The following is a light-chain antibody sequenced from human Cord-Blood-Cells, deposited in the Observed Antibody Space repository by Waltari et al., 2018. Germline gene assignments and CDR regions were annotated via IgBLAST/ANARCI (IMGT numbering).Light chain of an antibody. CDR1: SSDVGGYNY. J-gene: IGLJ2*01. V-gene: IGLV2-14*01. Sequence: QSALTQPASVSGSPGQSITISCTGTSSDVGGYNYVSWYQQHPCKAPKLMIYDVSNRPSGVSNRFSGSKSRNTAALTISGLQAEDEADYYCISYTSSSALVVFGGGTKLTVL. CDR3: ISYTSSSALVV. CDR2: DVS.